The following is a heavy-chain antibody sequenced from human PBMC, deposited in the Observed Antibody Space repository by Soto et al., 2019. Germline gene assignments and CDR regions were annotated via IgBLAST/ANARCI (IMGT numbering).Heavy chain of an antibody. D-gene: IGHD1-26*01. CDR1: GFTFSRYW. CDR2: INGDGSST. CDR3: ARLRGTSRLWYFEL. V-gene: IGHV3-74*01. Sequence: EVQLVEAGGGLVQPGGSLRLSCAASGFTFSRYWMYWVRQAPGKGLVWVSRINGDGSSTTYADSVKGRFTISRDNANNTLHLQMNSLRAEDTGLYSFARLRGTSRLWYFELWGRGTLVTVSS. J-gene: IGHJ2*01.